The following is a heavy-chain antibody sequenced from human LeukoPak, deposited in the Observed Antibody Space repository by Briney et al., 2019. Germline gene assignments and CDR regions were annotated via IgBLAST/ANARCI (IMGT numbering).Heavy chain of an antibody. J-gene: IGHJ4*02. V-gene: IGHV3-33*01. D-gene: IGHD5-24*01. CDR3: ARDFSLQLFDY. CDR1: GFTFSSYG. CDR2: LWSDGSYK. Sequence: GGSLRLSCAASGFTFSSYGFHWVRQAPGRGLEWVAVLWSDGSYKYYADSVKGRFTISRDDSKNTLYLQMNSLRAEDTAVYYCARDFSLQLFDYCGQGTLVTVFS.